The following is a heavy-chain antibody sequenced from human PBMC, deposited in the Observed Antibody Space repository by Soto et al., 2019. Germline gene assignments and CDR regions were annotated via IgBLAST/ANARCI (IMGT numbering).Heavy chain of an antibody. D-gene: IGHD3-3*01. CDR2: INPNSGGT. CDR1: GYTFTGYY. CDR3: ARSFLDYDFWSGYYSPYYYYYGMDV. V-gene: IGHV1-2*02. J-gene: IGHJ6*02. Sequence: ASVKVSCKASGYTFTGYYMHWVRQAPGQGLEWMGWINPNSGGTNYAQKFQGRVTMTRDTSISTAYMELSRLRSDDTAVYYCARSFLDYDFWSGYYSPYYYYYGMDVWGQGTTVTVSS.